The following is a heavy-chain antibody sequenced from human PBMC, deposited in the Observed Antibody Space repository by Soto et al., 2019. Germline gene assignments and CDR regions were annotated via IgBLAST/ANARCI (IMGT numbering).Heavy chain of an antibody. CDR2: IIPIFDTP. J-gene: IGHJ6*02. Sequence: QPQLVQSGAEVKRPGSSVKVSCKASGGTFNSHAISWVRQAPGRGVEWMGGIIPIFDTPNYAQKFQGRVTITADKSTSTAYMELSSLRYEDTAVYYCARDRSSTWRSAMDVWGQGTTVTVSS. V-gene: IGHV1-69*06. D-gene: IGHD6-13*01. CDR3: ARDRSSTWRSAMDV. CDR1: GGTFNSHA.